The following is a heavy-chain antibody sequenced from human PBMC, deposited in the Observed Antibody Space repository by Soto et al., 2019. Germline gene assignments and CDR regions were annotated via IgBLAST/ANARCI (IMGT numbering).Heavy chain of an antibody. D-gene: IGHD2-15*01. CDR1: GFTFSSYW. J-gene: IGHJ4*02. CDR2: IKQDGSEK. V-gene: IGHV3-7*01. CDR3: ARGCSGGSCYSDYYFDY. Sequence: EVQLVESGGGLVQPGGSLRLSCAASGFTFSSYWMSWVRQAPGKGLEWVANIKQDGSEKYYVDSVKGRFTISRDNAKNSLYLQMNSPRAEDTAVYYCARGCSGGSCYSDYYFDYWGQGTLVTVSS.